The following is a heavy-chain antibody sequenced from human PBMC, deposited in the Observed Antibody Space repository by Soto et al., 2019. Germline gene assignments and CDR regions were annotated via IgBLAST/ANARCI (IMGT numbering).Heavy chain of an antibody. CDR1: GYTFTGYY. Sequence: GASVKVSCKASGYTFTGYYMHWVRQAPGQGLEWMGWINPNSGGTNYAQKFQGRVTMTRDTSISTAYMELSRLRSDDTAVYYCARETSIAARNWFDPWGQGTLVTVSS. J-gene: IGHJ5*02. V-gene: IGHV1-2*02. CDR2: INPNSGGT. D-gene: IGHD6-6*01. CDR3: ARETSIAARNWFDP.